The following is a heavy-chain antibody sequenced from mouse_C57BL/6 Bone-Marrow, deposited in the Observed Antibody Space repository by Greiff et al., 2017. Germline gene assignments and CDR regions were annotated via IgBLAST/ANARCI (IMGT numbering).Heavy chain of an antibody. J-gene: IGHJ4*01. CDR1: GYSITSGYY. Sequence: DVKLQESGPGLVKPSQSLSLTCSVTGYSITSGYYWNWIRQFPGNKLEWMGYISYDGSNNYNPSLKNRISITRDTSKNQFFLKLNSVTTEDTATYYCARDISSGYVKAMDYWGQGTSVTVSS. V-gene: IGHV3-6*01. CDR2: ISYDGSN. D-gene: IGHD3-2*02. CDR3: ARDISSGYVKAMDY.